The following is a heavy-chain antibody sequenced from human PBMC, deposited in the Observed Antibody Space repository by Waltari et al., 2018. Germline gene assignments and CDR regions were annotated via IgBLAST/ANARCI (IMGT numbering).Heavy chain of an antibody. J-gene: IGHJ5*02. CDR2: VYYSGGT. V-gene: IGHV4-59*08. D-gene: IGHD6-19*01. CDR3: GRQSAVAAPGWFAP. CDR1: GGSINSDY. Sequence: QVQLQESGPGLVKPSETLSLNCTVSGGSINSDYWHWIRQPPGKGLEWIGYVYYSGGTYDNPSLRSRVTISVDTSRNLFSLRLSSLTAADTAVYYCGRQSAVAAPGWFAPWGQGIRVTVSS.